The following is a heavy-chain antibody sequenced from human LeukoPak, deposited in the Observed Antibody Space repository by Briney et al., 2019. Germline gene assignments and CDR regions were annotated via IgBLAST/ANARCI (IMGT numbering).Heavy chain of an antibody. J-gene: IGHJ5*02. V-gene: IGHV3-74*03. CDR1: GFTFSSYW. CDR3: ARDPCSSTSCFRGNWFDP. D-gene: IGHD2-2*01. Sequence: GGSLRLSCTASGFTFSSYWMHWVRQAAGKGLEWVSRINSDGSDRKYADSVKGRFTISRDNAKNTLFLQMNSLRAEDTADYYCARDPCSSTSCFRGNWFDPWGQGTLVTVSS. CDR2: INSDGSDR.